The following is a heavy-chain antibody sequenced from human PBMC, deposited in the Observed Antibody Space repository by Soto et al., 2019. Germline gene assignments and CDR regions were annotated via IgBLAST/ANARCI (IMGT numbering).Heavy chain of an antibody. J-gene: IGHJ4*02. CDR2: INWNGANI. CDR1: GFTFDDYA. Sequence: EVQLVESGGGLVQPGRSLRLSCAASGFTFDDYAMHWVRQAPGKGLEWVSGINWNGANIAYANSVKGRFTISRDNSKNSLFLQMNSLRAEDTALYYCAKDMGEYCSRTNCYGFDSWGQGTLVTVSS. CDR3: AKDMGEYCSRTNCYGFDS. V-gene: IGHV3-9*01. D-gene: IGHD2-2*01.